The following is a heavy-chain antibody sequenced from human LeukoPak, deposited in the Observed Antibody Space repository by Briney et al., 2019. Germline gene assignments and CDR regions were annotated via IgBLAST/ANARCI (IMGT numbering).Heavy chain of an antibody. CDR2: ISGSGGST. D-gene: IGHD3-16*02. CDR3: AKTYYDYVWGSYPGS. J-gene: IGHJ4*02. Sequence: TGGSLRLSCAASGFTFSSDAMSWVRQAPGKGLEWVSAISGSGGSTYYADSVKGRFTISRDNSKNTLYLQMNSLRAEDTAVYYCAKTYYDYVWGSYPGSWGQGTLVTVSS. CDR1: GFTFSSDA. V-gene: IGHV3-23*01.